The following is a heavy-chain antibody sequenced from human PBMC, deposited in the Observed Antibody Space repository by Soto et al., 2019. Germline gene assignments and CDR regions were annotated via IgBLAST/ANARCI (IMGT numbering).Heavy chain of an antibody. CDR3: ARGQRFSDWFDH. CDR2: IYSSGNT. V-gene: IGHV4-4*07. CDR1: GGTISGYY. J-gene: IGHJ5*02. D-gene: IGHD3-3*01. Sequence: SETLSLTCSVSGGTISGYYWTWIRQPAGKGLEWIGRIYSSGNTKYNPSLQSRVTMSLDTSNNQFSLRLTSVTAAETAVYYCARGQRFSDWFDHWGQGNLVTVS.